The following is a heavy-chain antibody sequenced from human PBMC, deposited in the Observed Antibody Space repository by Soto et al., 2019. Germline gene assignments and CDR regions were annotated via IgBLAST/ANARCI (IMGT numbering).Heavy chain of an antibody. D-gene: IGHD4-17*01. Sequence: EVQLVESGGGLVQPGGSLRLSCAASGFTVSSNYMSWVRQAPGKGLEWVSVIYSGGSTYYADSVKGRYTISRDNSKNTLYLQMNSLRAEDTAVYYPARHHDDGDKRWYLDLCGRVTLLTVSS. CDR3: ARHHDDGDKRWYLDL. CDR1: GFTVSSNY. J-gene: IGHJ2*01. CDR2: IYSGGST. V-gene: IGHV3-66*04.